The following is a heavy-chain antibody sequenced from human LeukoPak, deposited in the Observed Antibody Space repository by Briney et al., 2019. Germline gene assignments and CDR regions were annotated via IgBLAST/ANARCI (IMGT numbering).Heavy chain of an antibody. V-gene: IGHV1-2*02. D-gene: IGHD3-10*01. CDR2: INPNSGGT. CDR3: ARSGPRGIKHYYYGMDV. J-gene: IGHJ6*02. Sequence: ASVKVSCKASRYTFTGYYMHGVRPAPGQGLEWMGWINPNSGGTNYAQKLQGRVTMTRDTSISTAYMELSRLRSDDTAVYYCARSGPRGIKHYYYGMDVWGQGTTVTVPS. CDR1: RYTFTGYY.